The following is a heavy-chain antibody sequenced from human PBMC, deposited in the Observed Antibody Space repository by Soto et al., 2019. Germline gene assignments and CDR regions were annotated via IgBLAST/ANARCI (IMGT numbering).Heavy chain of an antibody. J-gene: IGHJ2*01. Sequence: QVLLQESGPGLVKPSQTLSLTCTVSGGSISSYGYYWSWIRQHPGKGLEWIGFTSYSGSTYYNSSLKSRVIISADTSKTQFSRRLSSVTAADTAVYYCARVQYWYFDLWGRGTLVTVSS. CDR3: ARVQYWYFDL. V-gene: IGHV4-31*03. CDR2: TSYSGST. D-gene: IGHD4-4*01. CDR1: GGSISSYGYY.